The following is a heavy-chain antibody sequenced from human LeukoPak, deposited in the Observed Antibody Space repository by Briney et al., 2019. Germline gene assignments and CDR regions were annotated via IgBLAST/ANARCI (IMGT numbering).Heavy chain of an antibody. D-gene: IGHD2-2*01. Sequence: GSLKASCTASGYTFTGYYIPWVPQAPGQGVGWRRWINPNSGGTYYAQNFPDRITMTRDTSISTAYMELSRLISDYTTIYYCARANAIYCSSTSCFFGYCGQGNRATVS. J-gene: IGHJ4*02. V-gene: IGHV1-2*02. CDR1: GYTFTGYY. CDR2: INPNSGGT. CDR3: ARANAIYCSSTSCFFGY.